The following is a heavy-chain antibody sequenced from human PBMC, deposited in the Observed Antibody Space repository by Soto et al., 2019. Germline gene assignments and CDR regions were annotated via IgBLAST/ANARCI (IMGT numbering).Heavy chain of an antibody. CDR3: AKGVTIFGVVITHFDY. CDR2: ISDSGGNT. Sequence: EVQLLESGGGLVQPGGSLRLSCAASGFTFSSYAMSWVRQAPGKGLEWVSAISDSGGNTYYADSVKGRFTISRDNSNNTLYLQMNSLRAEDTAVYYCAKGVTIFGVVITHFDYWGQGTLVTVSS. CDR1: GFTFSSYA. D-gene: IGHD3-3*01. J-gene: IGHJ4*02. V-gene: IGHV3-23*01.